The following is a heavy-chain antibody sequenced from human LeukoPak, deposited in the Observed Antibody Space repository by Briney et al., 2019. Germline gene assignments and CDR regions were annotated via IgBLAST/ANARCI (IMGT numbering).Heavy chain of an antibody. CDR3: ARGSSGYSYDSSYYYYYYGMDV. D-gene: IGHD5-18*01. CDR2: INHSGST. Sequence: SETLSLTCAVYGGSFSGYYWSWIRQPPGKGLEWIGEINHSGSTNYNPSLKSRVTISVDTSKNQFSLKLSSVTAADTAVYYCARGSSGYSYDSSYYYYYYGMDVWGQGTTVTVSS. CDR1: GGSFSGYY. V-gene: IGHV4-34*01. J-gene: IGHJ6*02.